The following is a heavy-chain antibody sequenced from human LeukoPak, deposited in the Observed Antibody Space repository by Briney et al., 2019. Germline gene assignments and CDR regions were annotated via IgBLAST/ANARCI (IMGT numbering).Heavy chain of an antibody. J-gene: IGHJ4*02. CDR3: ARERDYGGKVDY. CDR1: GYTCTSYG. V-gene: IGHV1-18*01. Sequence: ASVKVSCKASGYTCTSYGISWVRQAPGQGLEWMGWISAYNGNTNYAQKLQGRVTMTTDTSTSTAYMELRSLRSDDTAVYYCARERDYGGKVDYWGQGTLVTVSS. D-gene: IGHD4-23*01. CDR2: ISAYNGNT.